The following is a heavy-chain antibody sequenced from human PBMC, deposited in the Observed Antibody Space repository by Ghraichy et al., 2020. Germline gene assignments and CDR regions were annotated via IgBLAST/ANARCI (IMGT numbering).Heavy chain of an antibody. V-gene: IGHV4-4*07. Sequence: SETLSLTCTVSGGSISSYYWSWIRQPAGKGLEWIGHIYTTGSTNYNPSLKSRVTMSVDTSKNQFSLKLSSVTAADTAVYYGARDERYYDSSGYSIWFDPWGQGTLVTVSS. CDR3: ARDERYYDSSGYSIWFDP. CDR1: GGSISSYY. D-gene: IGHD3-22*01. J-gene: IGHJ5*02. CDR2: IYTTGST.